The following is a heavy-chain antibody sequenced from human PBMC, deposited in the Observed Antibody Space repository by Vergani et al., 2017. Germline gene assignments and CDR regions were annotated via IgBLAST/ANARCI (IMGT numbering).Heavy chain of an antibody. Sequence: QGQLVESGGGLVKPGGSLRLSCAASRFDFSDYYMSWVRQAPGKGLEWVAFIGSSGPYINYADSVKGRFIISRDNTNNSLFLQLRSLRAEDAAVYYCARDCTSGGCPDNYGMDVWGQGATVTVSS. CDR1: RFDFSDYY. V-gene: IGHV3-11*06. J-gene: IGHJ6*02. D-gene: IGHD2-8*01. CDR2: IGSSGPYI. CDR3: ARDCTSGGCPDNYGMDV.